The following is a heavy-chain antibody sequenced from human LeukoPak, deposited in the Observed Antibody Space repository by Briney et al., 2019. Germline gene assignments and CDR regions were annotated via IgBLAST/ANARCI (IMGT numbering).Heavy chain of an antibody. V-gene: IGHV4-4*02. J-gene: IGHJ5*02. CDR1: GGSISSSNW. CDR2: IYHGGST. Sequence: PSETLSLTCAVSGGSISSSNWWSWVRQPPGKGLEWIGEIYHGGSTNYNPSLKSRVTISVDKSKNQFSLKLSSVTAADTAVYYCARTPAFGELLNWFDPWGQGTLVTVSS. D-gene: IGHD3-10*01. CDR3: ARTPAFGELLNWFDP.